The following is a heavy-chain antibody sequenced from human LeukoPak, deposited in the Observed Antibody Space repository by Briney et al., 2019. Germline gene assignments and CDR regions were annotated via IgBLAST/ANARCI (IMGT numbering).Heavy chain of an antibody. CDR2: INHSGST. CDR1: GGSFSGYY. CDR3: ARELVGDLDY. D-gene: IGHD6-13*01. V-gene: IGHV4-34*01. J-gene: IGHJ4*02. Sequence: SETLSLTCAVSGGSFSGYYWNWIRQSPGKGLEWIGEINHSGSTHYNPSLKSRVTISVDTSQKQFSLRLTSVTAADTAVYYCARELVGDLDYWGQGTLVTVSS.